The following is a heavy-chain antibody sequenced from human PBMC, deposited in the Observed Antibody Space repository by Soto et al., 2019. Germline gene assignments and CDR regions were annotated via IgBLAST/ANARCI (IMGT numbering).Heavy chain of an antibody. D-gene: IGHD3-16*02. CDR3: AGRGITLGGVIVPN. V-gene: IGHV3-23*01. CDR1: GFTFNNYA. J-gene: IGHJ4*02. Sequence: GGSLRLSCAASGFTFNNYAMSWVRQAPGKGLEWVSIISASGGSTYYTDSVKGRFTISRDNSKNTLYLQMNSLRAEDTAVYYCAGRGITLGGVIVPNWGQGTLVTVSS. CDR2: ISASGGST.